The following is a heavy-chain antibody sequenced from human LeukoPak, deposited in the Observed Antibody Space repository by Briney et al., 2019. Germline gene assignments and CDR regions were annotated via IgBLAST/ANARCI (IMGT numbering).Heavy chain of an antibody. CDR3: ARREKTPCSSTSCYGYYYHSMDV. J-gene: IGHJ6*03. CDR2: IYTSGST. CDR1: GASISSYY. V-gene: IGHV4-4*09. Sequence: SETLSLTCTVSGASISSYYWICIRQPPGEGLEWIGYIYTSGSTHYHPSFQSRRTLSVDTAKHQFSLKLGPVTAADTPAYYCARREKTPCSSTSCYGYYYHSMDVWGKGTTVTVPS. D-gene: IGHD2-2*01.